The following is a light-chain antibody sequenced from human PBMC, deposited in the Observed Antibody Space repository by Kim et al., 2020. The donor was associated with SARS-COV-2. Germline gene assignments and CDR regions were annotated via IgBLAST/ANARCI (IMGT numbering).Light chain of an antibody. CDR1: QSISTW. CDR2: MAS. V-gene: IGKV1-5*03. J-gene: IGKJ1*01. CDR3: QQYKSYWA. Sequence: SASVGDTSTITCRARQSISTWLAWYQQKPGKAPKLLIYMASTLESGVPSRFRGSGSGTEFTLTISSLQPDDFATYYCQQYKSYWAFGQGTKVDIK.